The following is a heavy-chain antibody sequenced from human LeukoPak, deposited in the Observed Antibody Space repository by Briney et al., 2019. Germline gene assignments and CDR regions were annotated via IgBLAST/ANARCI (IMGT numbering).Heavy chain of an antibody. CDR3: ARENTGSYRPFDY. D-gene: IGHD1-26*01. CDR1: GGSISSYY. Sequence: SETLSLTCTVSGGSISSYYWSWIRQPAGKGLEWIGRIYTSGSTNYSPSLKSRVTMSVGTSKNQFSLRLSSVTAADTAVYYCARENTGSYRPFDYWGQGTLVTVSS. CDR2: IYTSGST. J-gene: IGHJ4*02. V-gene: IGHV4-4*07.